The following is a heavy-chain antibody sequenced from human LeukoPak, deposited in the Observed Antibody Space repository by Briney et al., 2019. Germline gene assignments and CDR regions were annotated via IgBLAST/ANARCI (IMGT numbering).Heavy chain of an antibody. CDR1: GYTFTGYY. Sequence: GASVKVSCKASGYTFTGYYMHWVRQAPGQGLEWMGWINPNSGGTNYAQKFQGRVTMTRDTSISTAYMELSRLRSDDTAVYYCARDGTNYGWYDAFDIWGQGTMVTVSS. CDR3: ARDGTNYGWYDAFDI. CDR2: INPNSGGT. V-gene: IGHV1-2*02. J-gene: IGHJ3*02. D-gene: IGHD4/OR15-4a*01.